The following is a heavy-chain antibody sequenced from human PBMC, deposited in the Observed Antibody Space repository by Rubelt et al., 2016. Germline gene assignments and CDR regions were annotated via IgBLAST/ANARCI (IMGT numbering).Heavy chain of an antibody. CDR3: TSLNYDESSGYYYDSALDI. V-gene: IGHV3-33*01. D-gene: IGHD3-22*01. CDR1: GFTFSSYG. CDR2: IWYDGSNK. J-gene: IGHJ3*02. Sequence: CAASGFTFSSYGMHWVRQAPGKGLEWVAVIWYDGSNKYYADSVKGRFPMFSDDSKNTGDLEMNSLKTEETAVYYCTSLNYDESSGYYYDSALDIWGQGTMVTVSS.